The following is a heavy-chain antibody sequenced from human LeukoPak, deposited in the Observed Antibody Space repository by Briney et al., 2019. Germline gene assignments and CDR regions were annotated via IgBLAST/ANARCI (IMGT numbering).Heavy chain of an antibody. V-gene: IGHV3-23*01. CDR2: ISGSGGST. CDR1: GFTFSSYA. D-gene: IGHD6-19*01. Sequence: GGSLRLSCAASGFTFSSYAMSWVRQAPGKGLEWVSAISGSGGSTYYADSVKGRFTISRDNSKNTLYLQMNSLRAEDTAVYYCAKDPGYSSGLEQHWFDPWGQGTLVTVSS. J-gene: IGHJ5*02. CDR3: AKDPGYSSGLEQHWFDP.